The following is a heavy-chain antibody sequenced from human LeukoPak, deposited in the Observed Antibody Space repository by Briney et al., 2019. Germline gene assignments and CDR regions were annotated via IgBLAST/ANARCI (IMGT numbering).Heavy chain of an antibody. CDR3: ARAGSGWYHYYYYMDV. CDR2: ISSSGRTI. V-gene: IGHV3-11*01. CDR1: GFTFSDYY. J-gene: IGHJ6*03. Sequence: GGSLRLSCAASGFTFSDYYMSWIRQAPGKGLEWVSYISSSGRTIYYADSVKGRFTISRDNAKNSLYLQMNNLRAEDTAVYYCARAGSGWYHYYYYMDVWGKGTTVIVSS. D-gene: IGHD6-19*01.